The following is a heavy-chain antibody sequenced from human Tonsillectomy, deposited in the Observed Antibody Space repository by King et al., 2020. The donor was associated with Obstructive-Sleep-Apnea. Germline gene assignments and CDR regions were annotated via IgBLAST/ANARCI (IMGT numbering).Heavy chain of an antibody. CDR3: ARAVASNWFDP. CDR2: IKEDGSEK. Sequence: VQLVESGGGLVQPGGSLRLSCAASGFTFSSYWMSWVRQAPGKGLEWVANIKEDGSEKYYLDSVKGRFTISRDNAKNSLYLQMNSLRADDTAVYYCARAVASNWFDPWGQGTLVTVSS. CDR1: GFTFSSYW. J-gene: IGHJ5*02. V-gene: IGHV3-7*01.